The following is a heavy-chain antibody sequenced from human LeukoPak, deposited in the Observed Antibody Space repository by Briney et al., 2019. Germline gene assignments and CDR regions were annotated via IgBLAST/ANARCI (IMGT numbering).Heavy chain of an antibody. CDR2: IIPIFGTA. CDR1: GGTFSSYA. D-gene: IGHD3-22*01. CDR3: ARGLNYYDSSGYFDY. Sequence: GASVKVSCKASGGTFSSYAISWVRQAPGQGLEWMGGIIPIFGTANYAQKFQGRVTITADESTSTAYMELSSLRPEDTAVYYCARGLNYYDSSGYFDYWGQGTLVTVSS. V-gene: IGHV1-69*13. J-gene: IGHJ4*02.